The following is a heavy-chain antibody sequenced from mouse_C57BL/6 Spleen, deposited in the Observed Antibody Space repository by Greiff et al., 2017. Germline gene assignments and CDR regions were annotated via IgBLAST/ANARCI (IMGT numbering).Heavy chain of an antibody. Sequence: QVQLKQPGAELVKPGASVKMSCKASGYTFTSYWITWVKQRPGQGLEWIGDIYPGSGSTNYNEKFKSKATLTVDTSSSTAYMQLSSLTSEDSAVYYCARWSIYYDYDGDYWGQGTTLTVSS. J-gene: IGHJ2*01. V-gene: IGHV1-55*01. CDR2: IYPGSGST. CDR3: ARWSIYYDYDGDY. D-gene: IGHD2-4*01. CDR1: GYTFTSYW.